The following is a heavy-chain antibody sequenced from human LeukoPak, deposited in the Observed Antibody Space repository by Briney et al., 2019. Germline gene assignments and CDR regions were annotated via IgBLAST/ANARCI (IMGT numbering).Heavy chain of an antibody. D-gene: IGHD1-26*01. J-gene: IGHJ6*02. CDR2: NYYDGST. CDR3: ARQETSDVWDHYYGMDV. Sequence: SETLSLTCTVSRGSISSSSYYWGWIRQPPGKGLEWIGNNYYDGSTYNNPPLKSRITISIDTSKNQFSLKLSSVTATDTAVYYCARQETSDVWDHYYGMDVWGQGTAVTVSS. CDR1: RGSISSSSYY. V-gene: IGHV4-39*01.